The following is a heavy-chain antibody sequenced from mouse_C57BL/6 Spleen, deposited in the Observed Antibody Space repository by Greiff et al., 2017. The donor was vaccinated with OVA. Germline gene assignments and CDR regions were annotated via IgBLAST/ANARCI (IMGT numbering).Heavy chain of an antibody. Sequence: VQLQQSGPGLVAPSQSLSITCTVSGFSLTSYAISWVRQPPGKGLEWLGVIWTGGGTNYNSALKSRLSISKDNSKSQVFLKMNSLHTDDTAMYYCARKDYYGSSYYFDYWGQGTTLTVSS. J-gene: IGHJ2*01. CDR3: ARKDYYGSSYYFDY. CDR2: IWTGGGT. D-gene: IGHD1-1*01. CDR1: GFSLTSYA. V-gene: IGHV2-9-1*01.